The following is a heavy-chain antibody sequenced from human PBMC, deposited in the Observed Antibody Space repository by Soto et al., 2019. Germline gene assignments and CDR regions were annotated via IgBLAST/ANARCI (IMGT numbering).Heavy chain of an antibody. CDR3: VKGSEVARQELDH. CDR1: GFTFSNFG. D-gene: IGHD2-15*01. Sequence: QVQLVESGGGVVQPGRSPRLSCAASGFTFSNFGMHWVRQAPGKGLAWVAAISSDGGDKYYSHSVKDRFTISRDNSKNTLFLQMDSLRVEDTAVYYCVKGSEVARQELDHWCQGILVTVSS. V-gene: IGHV3-30*18. CDR2: ISSDGGDK. J-gene: IGHJ4*02.